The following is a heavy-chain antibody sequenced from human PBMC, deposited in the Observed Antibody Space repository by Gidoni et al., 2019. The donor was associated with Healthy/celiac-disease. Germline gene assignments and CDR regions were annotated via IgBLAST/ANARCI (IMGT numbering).Heavy chain of an antibody. J-gene: IGHJ4*02. D-gene: IGHD3-22*01. Sequence: QVQLQESGPGLVKPWGTLSRTCAVSGASTSRSNWWSWVRQPPGKGLEWIGEIYHSGRTNYNPSLKSRVTISVDKSNNQFSLKLSSVTAADTAVYSCARDTPYYYDSSGSEGVRFDYWGQGTLVTVSS. CDR1: GASTSRSNW. CDR3: ARDTPYYYDSSGSEGVRFDY. V-gene: IGHV4-4*02. CDR2: IYHSGRT.